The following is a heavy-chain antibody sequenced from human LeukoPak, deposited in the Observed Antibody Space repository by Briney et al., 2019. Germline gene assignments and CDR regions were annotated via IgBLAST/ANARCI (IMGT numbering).Heavy chain of an antibody. CDR3: ANDGAYYDSNTDAFDI. D-gene: IGHD3-22*01. J-gene: IGHJ3*02. CDR2: INGPASNI. V-gene: IGHV3-48*03. CDR1: GFTFSLNE. Sequence: GGSLRLSCAASGFTFSLNEMNWVRQAPGKGLEWVSYINGPASNIFYADSVKGRFTISRDNAKNSLYLQMNSLRAEDTAVYYCANDGAYYDSNTDAFDIWGQGTMVTVSS.